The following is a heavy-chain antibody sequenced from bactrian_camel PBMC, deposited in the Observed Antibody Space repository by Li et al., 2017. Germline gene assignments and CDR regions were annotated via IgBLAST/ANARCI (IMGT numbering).Heavy chain of an antibody. J-gene: IGHJ7*01. D-gene: IGHD7*01. V-gene: IGHV3S40*01. Sequence: VQLVESGGGLVQPGGSLRLSCSASGFQFADYPMSWVRQAPGKQSEGVAMIYTANGTTTYADSVKGRFTISRDNAKSTMYLQMNNLKPDDGGTYYCAVAIRGMYGGTWFCHNRDGIDYWGEGTQVTVS. CDR2: IYTANGTT. CDR1: GFQFADYP.